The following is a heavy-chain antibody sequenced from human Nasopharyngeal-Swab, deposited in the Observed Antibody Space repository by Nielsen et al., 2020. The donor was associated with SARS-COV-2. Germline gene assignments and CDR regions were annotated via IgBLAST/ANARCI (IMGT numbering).Heavy chain of an antibody. Sequence: WIRQPPGKGLEWVGRIGEKDHNYATTYGASVQGRFTITRDDSKNTAFLQMDSLKTEDTALYYCTTDFYFDYWGQGTLVTVSS. J-gene: IGHJ4*02. CDR3: TTDFYFDY. CDR2: IGEKDHNYAT. V-gene: IGHV3-73*01.